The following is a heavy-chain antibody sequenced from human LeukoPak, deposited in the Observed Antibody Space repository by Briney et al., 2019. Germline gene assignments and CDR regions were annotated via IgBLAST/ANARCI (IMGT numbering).Heavy chain of an antibody. V-gene: IGHV3-7*01. CDR3: ARNIWFDP. CDR2: INQDGSEK. D-gene: IGHD2/OR15-2a*01. Sequence: GRSLRLSCTASGFTFGDYAMSWFRQAPGQGLEWVANINQDGSEKYYLDSAKGRFTISRDNARNSLYLQVNSLRAEDTAVYYCARNIWFDPWGQGTLVTVSS. CDR1: GFTFGDYA. J-gene: IGHJ5*02.